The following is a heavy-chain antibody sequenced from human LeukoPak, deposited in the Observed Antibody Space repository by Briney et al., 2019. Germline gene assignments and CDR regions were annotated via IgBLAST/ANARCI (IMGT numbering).Heavy chain of an antibody. Sequence: GGSLRLSCAASGLTFSSYWMSWVRQAPGKGLEWVANIRQDGNEKYYVDSVKGRFTISRDNAKNSLFLQVNSLRAEDTAVYYCARRTGSYYDSSGYPDYWGQGTLVTVSS. V-gene: IGHV3-7*01. CDR3: ARRTGSYYDSSGYPDY. J-gene: IGHJ4*02. CDR1: GLTFSSYW. CDR2: IRQDGNEK. D-gene: IGHD3-22*01.